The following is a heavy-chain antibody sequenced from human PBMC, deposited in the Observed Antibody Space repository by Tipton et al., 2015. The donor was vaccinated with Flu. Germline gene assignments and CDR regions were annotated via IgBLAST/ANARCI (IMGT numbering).Heavy chain of an antibody. Sequence: TLSLTCTVSGDSISSTYYWGWIRQPLGKGLEWIGNIHRGGSALYNPSLSSRVTISADTSKNQFSLKLTSVTATDTAVYYCARRDFSNYVSNPKSWFDSWDQGTLVTVSS. D-gene: IGHD4-11*01. CDR1: GDSISSTYY. CDR3: ARRDFSNYVSNPKSWFDS. CDR2: IHRGGSA. J-gene: IGHJ5*01. V-gene: IGHV4-38-2*02.